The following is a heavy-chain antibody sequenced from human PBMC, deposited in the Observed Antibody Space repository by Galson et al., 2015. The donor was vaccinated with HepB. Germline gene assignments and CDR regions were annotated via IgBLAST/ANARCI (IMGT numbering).Heavy chain of an antibody. D-gene: IGHD3-3*01. CDR3: VHDDAVLFWSGYYPRLFDP. V-gene: IGHV2-5*04. J-gene: IGHJ5*02. Sequence: PALVKPTQTLTLTCTFSGFSLTTSGVGVGWLRQPPGKALEWLALIYWNDDKRYNPSLESRLTITKDTSKNQVVLTMTNMEPVDTGTYYCVHDDAVLFWSGYYPRLFDPWGQGTLVTVSS. CDR1: GFSLTTSGVG. CDR2: IYWNDDK.